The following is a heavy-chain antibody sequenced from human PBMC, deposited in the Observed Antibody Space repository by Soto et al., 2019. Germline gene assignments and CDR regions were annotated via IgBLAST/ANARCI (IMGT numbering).Heavy chain of an antibody. CDR2: IYYSGST. CDR3: LRGTSGSYSGDF. J-gene: IGHJ4*02. CDR1: GGSINSGDYY. D-gene: IGHD1-26*01. Sequence: PSETLSLTCTVSGGSINSGDYYWSWIRQHPGKGLEWIGYIYYSGSTYYTPSLKSRVTISVDTSKNQFSLRLRSVTAADTAVYYCLRGTSGSYSGDFWGQGTLVTVSS. V-gene: IGHV4-31*03.